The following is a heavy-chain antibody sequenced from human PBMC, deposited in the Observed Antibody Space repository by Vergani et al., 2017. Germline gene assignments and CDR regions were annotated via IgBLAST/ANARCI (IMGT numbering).Heavy chain of an antibody. V-gene: IGHV1-69*04. D-gene: IGHD4-17*01. CDR1: GGTFSSYA. J-gene: IGHJ3*02. CDR2: IIPILGIA. CDR3: ASTTVTTEGGAFDI. Sequence: QVQLVQSGAEVKKPGSSVKVSCKASGGTFSSYAISWVRQAPGQGLEWMGRIIPILGIANYAQKFQGRVTITAEKSTSTAYMELSRLRSDDTVVYYCASTTVTTEGGAFDIWGQGTTVTVSS.